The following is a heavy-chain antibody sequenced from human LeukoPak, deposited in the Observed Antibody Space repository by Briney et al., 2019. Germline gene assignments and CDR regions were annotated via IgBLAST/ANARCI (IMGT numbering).Heavy chain of an antibody. J-gene: IGHJ4*02. V-gene: IGHV3-30*04. Sequence: GGSLRLSCAASGFTSSTFSMHWVRQAPGKGLEWVAVILYVGSTQYYADSVTGRFTASRDNSKDTLYLQMNSLRVEDTAVYYCARVDCRSTSCSPFDYWGQGTLVTVSS. D-gene: IGHD2-2*01. CDR1: GFTSSTFS. CDR3: ARVDCRSTSCSPFDY. CDR2: ILYVGSTQ.